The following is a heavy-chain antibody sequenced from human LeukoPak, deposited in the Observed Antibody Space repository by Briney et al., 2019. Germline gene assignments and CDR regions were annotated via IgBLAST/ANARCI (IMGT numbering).Heavy chain of an antibody. CDR2: ISAYNGNT. D-gene: IGHD3-22*01. V-gene: IGHV1-18*01. CDR3: ARQSDSRSPLNFDY. J-gene: IGHJ4*02. CDR1: GYTFTSYG. Sequence: GASVKVSCKASGYTFTSYGISWVRQAPGQGLEWMGWISAYNGNTNYAQKLQGRVTMTTDTSTSTAYMELRSLRSDDTAMYYCARQSDSRSPLNFDYWGQGTLVTVSS.